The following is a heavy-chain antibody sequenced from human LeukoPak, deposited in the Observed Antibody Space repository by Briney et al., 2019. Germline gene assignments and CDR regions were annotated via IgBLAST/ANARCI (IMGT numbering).Heavy chain of an antibody. J-gene: IGHJ4*02. CDR1: GGSFSGYY. CDR2: INHSGST. CDR3: ARGMTRPRY. Sequence: SETLSLTCAVYGGSFSGYYWSWIRQPPGKGLEWIGEINHSGSTNYNPSLKSRVAISVDTSKNQFSLKLSSVTAADTAVYYCARGMTRPRYWGQGTLVTVSS. V-gene: IGHV4-34*01.